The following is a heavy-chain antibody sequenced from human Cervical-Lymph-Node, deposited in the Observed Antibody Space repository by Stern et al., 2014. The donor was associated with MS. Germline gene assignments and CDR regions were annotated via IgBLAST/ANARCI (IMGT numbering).Heavy chain of an antibody. J-gene: IGHJ4*02. CDR1: GYTFTNYY. D-gene: IGHD3-16*01. CDR2: INPNGSVT. V-gene: IGHV1-46*01. Sequence: QVQLVQSGPEVKKPGASVMVSCKPSGYTFTNYYIHWVRQAPGQGLEWMGIINPNGSVTASAQKLLGRLTMPRDTSTTTVYMRLITLTSEDTAMYYCTRAVGGVGREWGQGTLVFVSS. CDR3: TRAVGGVGRE.